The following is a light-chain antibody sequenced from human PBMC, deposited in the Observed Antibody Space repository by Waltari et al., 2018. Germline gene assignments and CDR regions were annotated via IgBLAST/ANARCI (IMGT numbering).Light chain of an antibody. CDR1: QTLFYSSNNKNY. CDR2: LAS. CDR3: QQYYTTPT. V-gene: IGKV4-1*01. J-gene: IGKJ1*01. Sequence: DIVMTQAPDSLAVSLGERATINCKSSQTLFYSSNNKNYLALNQLKPGQPPKLLIFLASTRESGVPDRFSGSGSATDFTLTIDTLQAEDVAVYYCQQYYTTPTFGQGTKVEIK.